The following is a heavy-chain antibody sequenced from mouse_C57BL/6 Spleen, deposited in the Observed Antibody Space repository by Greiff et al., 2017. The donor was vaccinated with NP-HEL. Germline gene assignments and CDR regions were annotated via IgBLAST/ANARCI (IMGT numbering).Heavy chain of an antibody. J-gene: IGHJ2*01. CDR3: TREDWTGFDY. Sequence: EVMLVESGEGLVKPGGSLELSCAASGFTFSSYAMSWVRQTPEKRLEWVAYISSGGDYIYYADTVKGRFTISRDNARNTLYLQMSSLKSEDTAMYYCTREDWTGFDYWGQGTTLTVSS. D-gene: IGHD4-1*01. CDR1: GFTFSSYA. CDR2: ISSGGDYI. V-gene: IGHV5-9-1*02.